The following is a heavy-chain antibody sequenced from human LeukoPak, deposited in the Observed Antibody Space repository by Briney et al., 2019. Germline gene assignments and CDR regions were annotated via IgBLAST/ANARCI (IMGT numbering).Heavy chain of an antibody. Sequence: GGSLRLSCAASGFTFSSYGMHWARQAPGMGLEWVAVISYDGSNKYYADSVKGRFTISRDNSKNTLYLQMNSLRAEDTAVYYCAKFGYCSSTSCYDAFDIWGQGTMVTVSS. D-gene: IGHD2-2*01. V-gene: IGHV3-30*18. CDR1: GFTFSSYG. J-gene: IGHJ3*02. CDR3: AKFGYCSSTSCYDAFDI. CDR2: ISYDGSNK.